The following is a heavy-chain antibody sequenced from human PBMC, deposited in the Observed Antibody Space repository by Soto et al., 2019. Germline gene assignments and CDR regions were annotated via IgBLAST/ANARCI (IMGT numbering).Heavy chain of an antibody. CDR3: ARGSAAGTKSPFDY. CDR1: GGSISGYY. V-gene: IGHV4-59*01. J-gene: IGHJ4*02. D-gene: IGHD6-13*01. Sequence: VQLQESGPGLVKPSETLSLTCTVSGGSISGYYWRWVRQSPGQGLEWLGYIQYSASTNYNPSFRSRVTISVDTAKNQPSLKLSSVTAADTAVYYWARGSAAGTKSPFDYWGQGTLVTVSS. CDR2: IQYSAST.